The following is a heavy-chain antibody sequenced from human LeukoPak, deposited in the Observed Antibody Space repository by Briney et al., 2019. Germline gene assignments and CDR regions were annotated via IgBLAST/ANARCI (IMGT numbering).Heavy chain of an antibody. CDR1: GFTFSSFA. Sequence: GGSLRLSCAASGFTFSSFAMSWVRQAPGKGLEWVSAISGSGGTTYYADSVKGRFTISRDNSNNTLYLQMNSLRAEATSVYFCAKDTLSDYDFWSGSDYWGQGTLVTVSA. CDR3: AKDTLSDYDFWSGSDY. CDR2: ISGSGGTT. J-gene: IGHJ4*02. V-gene: IGHV3-23*01. D-gene: IGHD3-3*01.